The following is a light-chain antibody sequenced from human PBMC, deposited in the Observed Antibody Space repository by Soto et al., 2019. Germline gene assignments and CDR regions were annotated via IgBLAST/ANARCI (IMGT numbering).Light chain of an antibody. J-gene: IGLJ2*01. CDR2: EVI. Sequence: QSALTQPASVSGSPGQSITISCTGTSSDVGGYNFVSWYQQHLGKAPKLMIYEVINRPSGVSNRFSGSKSGNTASLTISGLQAEDEADYYYSSYTTSSTPGVVFGGGTKLTVL. CDR3: SSYTTSSTPGVV. CDR1: SSDVGGYNF. V-gene: IGLV2-14*01.